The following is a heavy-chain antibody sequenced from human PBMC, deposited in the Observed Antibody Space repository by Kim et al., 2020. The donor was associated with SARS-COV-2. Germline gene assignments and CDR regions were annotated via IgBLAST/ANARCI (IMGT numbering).Heavy chain of an antibody. CDR3: ARGLAIALPFGGVVDY. CDR1: GYTFTSFY. V-gene: IGHV1-46*01. D-gene: IGHD3-16*01. J-gene: IGHJ4*02. Sequence: ASVKVSCKASGYTFTSFYVHWVRQAPGQGLEWVGLINPSGGSPIYAQKFQDRVTVTRDTTTSTVYMELSSLTSEDTAVYYCARGLAIALPFGGVVDYWGQGTLVTVSS. CDR2: INPSGGSP.